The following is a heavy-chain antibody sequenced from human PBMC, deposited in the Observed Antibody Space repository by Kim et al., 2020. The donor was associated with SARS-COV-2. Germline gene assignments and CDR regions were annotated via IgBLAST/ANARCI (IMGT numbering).Heavy chain of an antibody. D-gene: IGHD1-1*01. CDR3: AKKATTSPTAYYFDY. CDR2: ISGNSVGT. CDR1: GFSFSIYA. Sequence: GGSLRLSCAASGFSFSIYAMSWVRQAPGKGLEWISSISGNSVGTFHADSVKGRFTISRDNSKNTLYLQMNSLRAEGTAIYYCAKKATTSPTAYYFDYWGQGILVTVSS. J-gene: IGHJ4*02. V-gene: IGHV3-23*01.